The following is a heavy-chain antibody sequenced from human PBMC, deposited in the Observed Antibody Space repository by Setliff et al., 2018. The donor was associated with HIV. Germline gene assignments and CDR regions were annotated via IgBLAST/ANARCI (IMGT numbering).Heavy chain of an antibody. J-gene: IGHJ6*03. D-gene: IGHD6-13*01. V-gene: IGHV4-4*07. Sequence: SETLSLTCTVSGGSISSYYWSWIRQPAGKGLEWIGRIYTSGRTNYNPSLKSRVDMSVDTSKNQFSLKLSFVTAADTAVYYCARGVAAAGMLMDVWGKGTTVTVSS. CDR1: GGSISSYY. CDR3: ARGVAAAGMLMDV. CDR2: IYTSGRT.